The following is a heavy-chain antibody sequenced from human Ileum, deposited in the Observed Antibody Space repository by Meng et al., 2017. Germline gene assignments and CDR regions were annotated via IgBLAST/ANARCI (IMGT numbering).Heavy chain of an antibody. Sequence: QMRLFTPAPGLVELLRTLSPLCAVSCCSITTNTYWSCVRQTPEKGLEWIGQIDHSGSPYYNPSLKSRVTMSVDKSKSQVSLQLTSVTAADTAVYYCARHGGYYQDYWGQGTLVTVSS. J-gene: IGHJ4*02. CDR1: CCSITTNTY. D-gene: IGHD4-23*01. V-gene: IGHV4-4*02. CDR2: IDHSGSP. CDR3: ARHGGYYQDY.